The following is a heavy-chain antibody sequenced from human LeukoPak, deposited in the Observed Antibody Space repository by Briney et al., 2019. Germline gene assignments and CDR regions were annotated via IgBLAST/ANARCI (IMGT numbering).Heavy chain of an antibody. CDR1: GGSISSGGYY. Sequence: PSQTLSLTCTVSGGSISSGGYYWSRIRQHPGKGLEWIGHIYYSGSTYYNPSLKSRVTISVDTSKNQFSLKLSSVTAADTAVYYCARFYYDFWSGYLASFGMDVWGQGTTVTVSS. CDR3: ARFYYDFWSGYLASFGMDV. V-gene: IGHV4-31*03. CDR2: IYYSGST. J-gene: IGHJ6*02. D-gene: IGHD3-3*01.